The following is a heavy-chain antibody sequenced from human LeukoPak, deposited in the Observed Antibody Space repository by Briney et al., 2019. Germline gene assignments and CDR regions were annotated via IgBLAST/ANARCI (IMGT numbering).Heavy chain of an antibody. CDR1: GGSISSGDYY. J-gene: IGHJ4*02. CDR2: IYYSGST. Sequence: ASETLSLTCTVSGGSISSGDYYWSWIRQPPGKGLEWIGYIYYSGSTYYNPSLKSRVTISVDTSKNQFSLKLSSVTAADTAVYYCARASGYYDSSGYAPNFDHWGQGTLVTVSS. D-gene: IGHD3-22*01. V-gene: IGHV4-30-4*08. CDR3: ARASGYYDSSGYAPNFDH.